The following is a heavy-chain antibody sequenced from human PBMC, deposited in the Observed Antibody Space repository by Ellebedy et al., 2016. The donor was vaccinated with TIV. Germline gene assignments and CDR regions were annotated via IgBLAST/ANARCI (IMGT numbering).Heavy chain of an antibody. V-gene: IGHV1-18*01. Sequence: ASVKVSCXASGYPFTGYDITWVRQAPGQGLEWMGWISTHNGNTNFAQSFQGRVTMNTDTSTNTVSMELRGLRYDDTAVYYCARPLDSGYDSAYFDYWGQGTLVTVSS. D-gene: IGHD5-12*01. CDR3: ARPLDSGYDSAYFDY. J-gene: IGHJ4*02. CDR2: ISTHNGNT. CDR1: GYPFTGYD.